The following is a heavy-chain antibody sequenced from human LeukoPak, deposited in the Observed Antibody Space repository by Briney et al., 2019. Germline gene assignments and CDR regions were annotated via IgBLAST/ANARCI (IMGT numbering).Heavy chain of an antibody. CDR1: GYTFTSYD. CDR2: MNPNSGNT. J-gene: IGHJ4*02. V-gene: IGHV1-8*03. CDR3: ARDFSSGYTTFDY. D-gene: IGHD3-22*01. Sequence: ASVKVSCKASGYTFTSYDINWVRQATGQGLEWMGWMNPNSGNTGYAQKFQGRVTITRNTSISTAYMELSSLRSEDTAVYYCARDFSSGYTTFDYWGQGTLVTVSS.